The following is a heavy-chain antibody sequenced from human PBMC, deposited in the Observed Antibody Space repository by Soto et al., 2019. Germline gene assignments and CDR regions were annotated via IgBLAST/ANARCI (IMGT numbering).Heavy chain of an antibody. Sequence: GGSLRLSCAASGFTFSSYGMHWVRQAPGRGLEWVAVTWNDGSNKYYVESVKGRFTVSRDNSRNTLHLQMNSLRADDTAVYYCAKDPRGGYSILSIDYWGQGTQVTVSS. V-gene: IGHV3-30*02. J-gene: IGHJ4*02. D-gene: IGHD4-4*01. CDR3: AKDPRGGYSILSIDY. CDR2: TWNDGSNK. CDR1: GFTFSSYG.